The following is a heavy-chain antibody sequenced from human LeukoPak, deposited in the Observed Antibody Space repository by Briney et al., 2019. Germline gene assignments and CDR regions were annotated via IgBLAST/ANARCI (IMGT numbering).Heavy chain of an antibody. Sequence: PSETLSLTCTVSGGSISSYYWSWIRQPPGKGLEWIGYIYFSGSTNYSPSFKSRATIIADTSKSQVSLKLSSVTAADTAVYYCARFEGYDILTGYSYYFDYWGQGTLVTVSS. J-gene: IGHJ4*02. D-gene: IGHD3-9*01. CDR3: ARFEGYDILTGYSYYFDY. CDR2: IYFSGST. V-gene: IGHV4-59*01. CDR1: GGSISSYY.